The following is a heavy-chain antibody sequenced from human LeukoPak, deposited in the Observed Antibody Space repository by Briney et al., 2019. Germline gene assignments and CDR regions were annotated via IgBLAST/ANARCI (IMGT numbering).Heavy chain of an antibody. V-gene: IGHV3-30*02. CDR3: ARGGSPIYYYYIDV. CDR2: IRYDGSNK. CDR1: GFTFSSYG. J-gene: IGHJ6*03. Sequence: GGSLRLSCAASGFTFSSYGMHWVRQAPGKGLEWVAFIRYDGSNKYYADSVKGRFTISRDNSKNTLYLQMNSLRADDTAVYYCARGGSPIYYYYIDVWGKGTTVTISS. D-gene: IGHD2-2*01.